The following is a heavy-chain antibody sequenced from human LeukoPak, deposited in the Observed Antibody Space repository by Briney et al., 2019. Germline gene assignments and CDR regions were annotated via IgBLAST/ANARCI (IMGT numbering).Heavy chain of an antibody. J-gene: IGHJ4*02. CDR2: IYHSGST. D-gene: IGHD6-19*01. V-gene: IGHV4-4*02. Sequence: SGTLSLTCAVSGGSISSSNWWSWVRQPPGKGLEWIGEIYHSGSTNYNPSLKSRVTISVDKSKNQFPLKLSSVTAADTAVYYCAIYSSGWYYFDYWGQGTLVTVSS. CDR3: AIYSSGWYYFDY. CDR1: GGSISSSNW.